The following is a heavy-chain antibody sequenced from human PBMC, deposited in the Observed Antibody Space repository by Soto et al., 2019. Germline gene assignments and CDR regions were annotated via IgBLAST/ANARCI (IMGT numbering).Heavy chain of an antibody. Sequence: QVQLVQSGAEVKKPGASVKVSCKASGYTFTSYDINWVRQATGQGLEWMGWMNPNSDNTGYAQKFQGRLTMTRNTSKSTAYMERSTLTSGGRAGYYRPRGRGGGYFDYWGQGILVTVSS. CDR1: GYTFTSYD. D-gene: IGHD3-16*01. CDR3: PRGRGGGYFDY. V-gene: IGHV1-8*01. CDR2: MNPNSDNT. J-gene: IGHJ4*02.